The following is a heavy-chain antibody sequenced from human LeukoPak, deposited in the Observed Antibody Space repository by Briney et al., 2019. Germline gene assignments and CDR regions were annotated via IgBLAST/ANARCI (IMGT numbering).Heavy chain of an antibody. D-gene: IGHD1-26*01. J-gene: IGHJ4*02. V-gene: IGHV4-59*08. CDR2: IYYSGST. Sequence: SDTLSLTCTVPGRSIISSYGSSIRPPPGNGMGWIGYIYYSGSTHYTPSLKSRVTISVDTSKNQFSLKLSSVTAADTAVYYCAISIVGGFDYWGQGTLVTVSS. CDR3: AISIVGGFDY. CDR1: GRSIISSY.